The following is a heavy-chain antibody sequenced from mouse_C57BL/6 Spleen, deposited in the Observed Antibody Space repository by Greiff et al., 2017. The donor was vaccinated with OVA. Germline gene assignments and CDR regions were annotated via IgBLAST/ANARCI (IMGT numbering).Heavy chain of an antibody. J-gene: IGHJ2*01. V-gene: IGHV1-55*01. D-gene: IGHD1-1*01. CDR1: GYTFTSYW. CDR3: ARRGYGSSFHYFDY. CDR2: IYPGSGST. Sequence: QVQLQQPGAELVKPGASVKMSCKASGYTFTSYWITWVKQRPGQGLEWIGDIYPGSGSTNYNEKFKSKATLTVDTSSSTAYMQLSSLTSEDSAVYYCARRGYGSSFHYFDYWGQGTTLTVSS.